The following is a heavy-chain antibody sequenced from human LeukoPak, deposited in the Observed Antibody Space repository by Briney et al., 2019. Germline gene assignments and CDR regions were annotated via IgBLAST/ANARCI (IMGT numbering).Heavy chain of an antibody. CDR1: GGSISSGGYY. CDR2: IYYSGSI. Sequence: SETLSLTCTVSGGSISSGGYYWSWIRQHPGEGLEWIGDIYYSGSIKYNPSLKSRVTMSVDTSKNQFSLKLSSVTAADTAIYYCARENPSGYYNRPIDYWGQGTLVTVSS. J-gene: IGHJ4*02. V-gene: IGHV4-61*08. D-gene: IGHD3-22*01. CDR3: ARENPSGYYNRPIDY.